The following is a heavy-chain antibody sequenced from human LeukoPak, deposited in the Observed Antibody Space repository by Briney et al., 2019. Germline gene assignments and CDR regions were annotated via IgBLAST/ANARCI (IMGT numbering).Heavy chain of an antibody. CDR3: ARYHYYDSSGYYYGERYYYGMDV. J-gene: IGHJ6*02. D-gene: IGHD3-22*01. CDR2: IWYDGSNK. CDR1: GFTFSSYG. V-gene: IGHV3-33*01. Sequence: GGSLRLSCAASGFTFSSYGMHWVRQAPGKGLEWVAVIWYDGSNKYYADSVKGRFTIPRDNSKNTLYLQMNRLRAEDTAVYYCARYHYYDSSGYYYGERYYYGMDVWGQGTTVTVSS.